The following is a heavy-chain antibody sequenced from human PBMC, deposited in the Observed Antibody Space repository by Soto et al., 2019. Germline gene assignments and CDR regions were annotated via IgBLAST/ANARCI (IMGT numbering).Heavy chain of an antibody. CDR1: GGSLSSYY. CDR2: IYYSGST. D-gene: IGHD3-16*01. V-gene: IGHV4-59*08. Sequence: PSETLSLTCTVSGGSLSSYYWSWIRQPPGKGLEWIGYIYYSGSTNYNPSLKSRVTISVDTSKNQFSLKLSSVTAADTAVYYCARRWGTTFDYWGQGTLVTVSS. J-gene: IGHJ4*02. CDR3: ARRWGTTFDY.